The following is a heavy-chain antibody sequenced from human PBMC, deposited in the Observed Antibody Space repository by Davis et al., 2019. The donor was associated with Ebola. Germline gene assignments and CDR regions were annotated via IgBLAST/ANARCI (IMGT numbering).Heavy chain of an antibody. CDR3: ARGHSHYDFWSGYSFGGMDV. J-gene: IGHJ6*02. V-gene: IGHV1-2*04. D-gene: IGHD3-3*01. CDR1: GYTFTGYY. Sequence: ASVKVSCKASGYTFTGYYMHWVRQAPGQGLEWMGWINPNSGGTNYAQKFQGWVTMTRDTSISTAYMELSRLRSDDTAVYYCARGHSHYDFWSGYSFGGMDVWGQGTTVTVSS. CDR2: INPNSGGT.